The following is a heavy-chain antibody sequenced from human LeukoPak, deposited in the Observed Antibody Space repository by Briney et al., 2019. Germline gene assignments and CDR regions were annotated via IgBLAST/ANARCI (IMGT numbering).Heavy chain of an antibody. D-gene: IGHD5-12*01. Sequence: SETLSLTCAVSGYSISSAYYWGWIRQPPGKGLEWIGSTYHSESTYYNPSLKSRVTISVDTSKDQFSLKLPSVTAADTAVYYCARGARGNDYWGQGTLVTVSS. V-gene: IGHV4-38-2*01. CDR1: GYSISSAYY. CDR2: TYHSEST. CDR3: ARGARGNDY. J-gene: IGHJ4*02.